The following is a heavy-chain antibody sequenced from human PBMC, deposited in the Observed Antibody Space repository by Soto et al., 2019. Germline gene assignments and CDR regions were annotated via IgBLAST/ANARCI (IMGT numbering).Heavy chain of an antibody. J-gene: IGHJ3*02. Sequence: GGSLRLSCAASGFTFSSYSMNWVRQAPGKGLEWVSSISSSSSYIYYADSVKGRFTISRDNAKNSLYLQMNSLRAEDTAVYYCARITLIVVVPAANDAFDIWGQGTMVTVSS. D-gene: IGHD2-2*01. CDR1: GFTFSSYS. CDR3: ARITLIVVVPAANDAFDI. V-gene: IGHV3-21*01. CDR2: ISSSSSYI.